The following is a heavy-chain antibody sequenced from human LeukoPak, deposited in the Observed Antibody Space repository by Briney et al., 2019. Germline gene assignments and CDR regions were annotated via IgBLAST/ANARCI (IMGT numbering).Heavy chain of an antibody. CDR1: GFTFDDYA. D-gene: IGHD5-24*01. CDR2: ISWSSGSI. V-gene: IGHV3-9*01. J-gene: IGHJ4*02. Sequence: PGRSLRLSCAASGFTFDDYAMHWVRQAPGKGLEWVSGISWSSGSIGYADSVKGRFTISRDNAKNSLYLQMNSLRAEDTALYYCAKGQRWLQFLDYWGQGTLVTVSS. CDR3: AKGQRWLQFLDY.